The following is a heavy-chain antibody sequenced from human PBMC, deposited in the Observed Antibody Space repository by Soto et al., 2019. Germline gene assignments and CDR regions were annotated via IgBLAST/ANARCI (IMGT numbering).Heavy chain of an antibody. CDR3: AKGAARYFDY. CDR2: ISGGIGST. Sequence: EVQLLESGGGLVQPGGSLRLSCVASGFSFGTYAMTWVRQVPGKGLEWVSTISGGIGSTFYADSVKGRFTISRDISKKMLFLHMNGLRGEDTGTNYCAKGAARYFDYWGRGTRVTVS. V-gene: IGHV3-23*01. J-gene: IGHJ4*02. D-gene: IGHD1-26*01. CDR1: GFSFGTYA.